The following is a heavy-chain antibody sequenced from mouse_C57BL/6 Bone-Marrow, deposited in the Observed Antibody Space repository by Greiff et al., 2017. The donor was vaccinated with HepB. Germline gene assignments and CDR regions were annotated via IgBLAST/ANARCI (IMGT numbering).Heavy chain of an antibody. CDR1: GYTFTSYW. V-gene: IGHV1-5*01. CDR3: TALDDLLAY. CDR2: IYPGNSDT. Sequence: VQLQQSGTVLARPGASVKMSCKTSGYTFTSYWMHWVKQRPGQGLEWIGAIYPGNSDTSYNQKFKGKAKLTADTSASTAYMELSSLTNEDSAVYYFTALDDLLAYWGQGTLVTVSA. J-gene: IGHJ3*01.